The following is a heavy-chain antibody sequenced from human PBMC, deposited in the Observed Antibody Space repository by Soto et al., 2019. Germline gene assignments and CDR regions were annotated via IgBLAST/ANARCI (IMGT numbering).Heavy chain of an antibody. D-gene: IGHD3-10*01. J-gene: IGHJ4*02. CDR3: ASKPDGAGGDY. V-gene: IGHV1-8*01. CDR2: MNPNSGST. Sequence: QVQLVQSGAEVKKPGASVKVSCKASGYTFTSYDINWVRQATGQGLEWMGWMNPNSGSTGYAQKFQGRVTMTRNTSISTAEMELRSLRSEDTAVYSCASKPDGAGGDYGGQGTLVTVSS. CDR1: GYTFTSYD.